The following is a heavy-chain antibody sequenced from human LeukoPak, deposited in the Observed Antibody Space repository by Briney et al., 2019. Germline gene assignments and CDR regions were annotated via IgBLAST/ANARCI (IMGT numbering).Heavy chain of an antibody. V-gene: IGHV3-23*01. Sequence: PGGSLRLSCAASGFTFSSYAMSWVRQAPVKGLEWVSAISGTTGSTYYADSVKGRFTISRDNSKKTLYLQMNSLRAEDTAVYYCASELVPAANYDAFNIWGQGTKVTVAS. CDR3: ASELVPAANYDAFNI. J-gene: IGHJ3*02. D-gene: IGHD2-2*01. CDR1: GFTFSSYA. CDR2: ISGTTGST.